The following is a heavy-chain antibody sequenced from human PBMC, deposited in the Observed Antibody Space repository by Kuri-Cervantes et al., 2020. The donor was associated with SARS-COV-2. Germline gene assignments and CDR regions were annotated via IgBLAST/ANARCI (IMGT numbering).Heavy chain of an antibody. J-gene: IGHJ6*02. CDR3: ARETLEGTSNLRYYYYGMDV. V-gene: IGHV3-30*01. D-gene: IGHD4-11*01. Sequence: GESLKISCAASGFTFGSYAMHWVRQAPGKGLEWVAVISYDGSNKYYADSVKGRFTISRDNSKNTLYLQMNSLRAEDTAVYYCARETLEGTSNLRYYYYGMDVWGQGTTVTVSS. CDR2: ISYDGSNK. CDR1: GFTFGSYA.